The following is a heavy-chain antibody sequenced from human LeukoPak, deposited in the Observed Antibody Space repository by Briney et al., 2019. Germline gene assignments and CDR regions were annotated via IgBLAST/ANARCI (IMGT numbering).Heavy chain of an antibody. Sequence: SETLSLTCTVSGGSISSYYWSWIRQPPGKGLEWIGYTYDSGSTNYNPSLKSRVTISVDTSKNQFSLKLSSVTAADTAVYYCARVHYCSGGSCPDAFDIWGQGTMVTVSS. J-gene: IGHJ3*02. CDR3: ARVHYCSGGSCPDAFDI. CDR1: GGSISSYY. D-gene: IGHD2-15*01. V-gene: IGHV4-59*01. CDR2: TYDSGST.